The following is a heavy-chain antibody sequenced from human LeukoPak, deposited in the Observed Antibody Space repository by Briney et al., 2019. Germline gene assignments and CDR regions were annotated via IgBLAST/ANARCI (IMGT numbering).Heavy chain of an antibody. CDR3: ARGYSSGLHFDY. J-gene: IGHJ4*02. D-gene: IGHD6-19*01. CDR1: GFTVSSNY. CDR2: IYSGGST. V-gene: IGHV3-53*01. Sequence: GGSLRLSCAASGFTVSSNYMSWVRQAPGKGLEWVSVIYSGGSTYYADSVKGRLTISRDNAKNTLYLQMNSLRAEDTAVYYCARGYSSGLHFDYWGQGTLVTVSS.